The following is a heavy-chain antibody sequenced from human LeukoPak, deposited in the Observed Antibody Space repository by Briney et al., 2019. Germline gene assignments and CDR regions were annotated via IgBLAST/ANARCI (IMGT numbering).Heavy chain of an antibody. CDR2: ISAYNGNT. Sequence: APVKLSCKASGYTFTSSGISWVRQAPGQGLEWMGWISAYNGNTNYAQKTQGRVTMTTDTSTSTAYMELRSLRSDDTTAYNCATTYYYGSGRYFLKENDAFDIWGQGTMVTVSS. D-gene: IGHD3-10*01. CDR1: GYTFTSSG. J-gene: IGHJ3*02. V-gene: IGHV1-18*01. CDR3: ATTYYYGSGRYFLKENDAFDI.